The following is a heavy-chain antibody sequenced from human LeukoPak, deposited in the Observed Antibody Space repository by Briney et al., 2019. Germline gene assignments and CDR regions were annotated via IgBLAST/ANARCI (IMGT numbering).Heavy chain of an antibody. J-gene: IGHJ3*01. CDR3: AKVGRGIVGATEG. V-gene: IGHV3-23*01. Sequence: GGSLRLSCAASGFTFSSYAMSWVRQAPGKGLEWVSAISGSGGSTYYADFVKGRFTISSDNSKNTLYLQMNSLRAEDTAVYYCAKVGRGIVGATEGWGQGTMVTVSS. CDR2: ISGSGGST. D-gene: IGHD1-26*01. CDR1: GFTFSSYA.